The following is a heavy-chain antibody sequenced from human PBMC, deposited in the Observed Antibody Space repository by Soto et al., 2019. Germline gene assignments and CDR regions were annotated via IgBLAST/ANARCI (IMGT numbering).Heavy chain of an antibody. D-gene: IGHD4-4*01. V-gene: IGHV4-59*08. CDR3: ARHVFDYSNPLAYYYYYMDV. CDR2: IYYSGST. Sequence: SETLSLTCTGSGGSISSYYWSWIRQPPGKGLEWIGYIYYSGSTNYNPSLKSRVTISVDTSKNQFSLKLSSVTAADTAVYYCARHVFDYSNPLAYYYYYMDVWGKGTTVTVSS. J-gene: IGHJ6*03. CDR1: GGSISSYY.